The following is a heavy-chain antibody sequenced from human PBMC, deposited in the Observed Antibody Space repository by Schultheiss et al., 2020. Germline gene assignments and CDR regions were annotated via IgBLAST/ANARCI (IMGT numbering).Heavy chain of an antibody. J-gene: IGHJ4*02. D-gene: IGHD1-1*01. CDR3: ARRGTTMGARGFDY. CDR2: IYYRGST. V-gene: IGHV4-39*07. Sequence: SETLSLTCTVSGGSISSSSYYWGWIRQHPGKGLEWIGYIYYRGSTKYNPSLKSRVTISVDTSKNQFSLKLSSVTAADTAVYYCARRGTTMGARGFDYWGQGTLVTVSS. CDR1: GGSISSSSYY.